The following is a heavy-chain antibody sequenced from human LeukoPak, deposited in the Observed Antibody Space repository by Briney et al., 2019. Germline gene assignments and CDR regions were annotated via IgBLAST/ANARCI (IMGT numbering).Heavy chain of an antibody. D-gene: IGHD6-19*01. CDR2: IKQDGSEK. J-gene: IGHJ5*02. Sequence: PGGSLRLSCAASGFTFSSYWTSWVRQAPGKGLEWVANIKQDGSEKYYVDSVKGRFTISRDNAKNSLYLQMNSLRAEDTAVYYCAKESYSSGWAWGQGTLVTVSS. CDR1: GFTFSSYW. V-gene: IGHV3-7*04. CDR3: AKESYSSGWA.